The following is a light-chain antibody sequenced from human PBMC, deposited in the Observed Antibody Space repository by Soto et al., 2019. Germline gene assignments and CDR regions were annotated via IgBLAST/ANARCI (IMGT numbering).Light chain of an antibody. J-gene: IGKJ2*01. Sequence: DIQMTQSPSSLSASGGDRVTITCRASQSISSYLNWYQQKPGKAPKLLIYAASSLQSGVPSRFSGSGSATDFTLTISSLQPEDFAAYYCQQSYSTPPMYTFGQGTKLEIK. V-gene: IGKV1-39*01. CDR2: AAS. CDR1: QSISSY. CDR3: QQSYSTPPMYT.